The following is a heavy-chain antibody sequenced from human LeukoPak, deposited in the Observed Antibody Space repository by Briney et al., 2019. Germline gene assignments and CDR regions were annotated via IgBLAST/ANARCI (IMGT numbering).Heavy chain of an antibody. CDR3: ARHQTGANTFDS. D-gene: IGHD1-26*01. Sequence: STTLSLTCGVSRGSIISGHWWSWVRQPPGKGLEWLGEIYDGWSPYYKPSPTYNPSLQRRVSLSVDRSNNQIYLWLHSVPAADTAVYYCARHQTGANTFDSWGQGTLVTVSS. CDR2: IYDGWSPYYKPSP. V-gene: IGHV4-4*02. J-gene: IGHJ4*02. CDR1: RGSIISGHW.